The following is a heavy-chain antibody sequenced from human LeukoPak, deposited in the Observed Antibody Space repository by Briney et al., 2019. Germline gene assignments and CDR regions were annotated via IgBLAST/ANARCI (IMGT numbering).Heavy chain of an antibody. J-gene: IGHJ6*02. CDR1: GFTFSSYR. Sequence: AGGSLRLSCAASGFTFSSYRMNWVRQAPGKGLEWVSSISSSSSYIYYADSVKGRFTISRDNAKNSLYLQMNSLRAEDTAVYYCARDQAPDTMVRGVPTYYYGMDVWGQGTTVTVSS. V-gene: IGHV3-21*01. D-gene: IGHD3-10*01. CDR3: ARDQAPDTMVRGVPTYYYGMDV. CDR2: ISSSSSYI.